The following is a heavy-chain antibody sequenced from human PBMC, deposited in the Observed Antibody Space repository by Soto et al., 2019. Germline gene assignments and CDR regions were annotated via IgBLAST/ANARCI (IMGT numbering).Heavy chain of an antibody. CDR2: IYYSGST. Sequence: QVQLQESGPGLVKPSETLSLTCTVSGGSISSYYWSWIRQPPGKGLEWIGYIYYSGSTNYNPSLKSRVTISVDTSKNQFSLKLSSVTAADTAVYYCARVGDGYKLQVDYWGQGTLVTVSS. D-gene: IGHD5-12*01. CDR1: GGSISSYY. CDR3: ARVGDGYKLQVDY. J-gene: IGHJ4*02. V-gene: IGHV4-59*01.